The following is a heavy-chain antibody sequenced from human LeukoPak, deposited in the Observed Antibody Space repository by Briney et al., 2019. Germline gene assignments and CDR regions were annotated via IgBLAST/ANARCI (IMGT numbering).Heavy chain of an antibody. CDR2: MNPNSGNT. Sequence: ASVKVSCKASGYTFTSYDINWVRQAPGQGLEWRGWMNPNSGNTGYAQKFQGRVTMTRNTSISTAYMELSRLRSDDTAVYYCATGYSSGWWPLDYWGQGTLVTVSS. V-gene: IGHV1-8*01. J-gene: IGHJ4*02. CDR3: ATGYSSGWWPLDY. CDR1: GYTFTSYD. D-gene: IGHD6-19*01.